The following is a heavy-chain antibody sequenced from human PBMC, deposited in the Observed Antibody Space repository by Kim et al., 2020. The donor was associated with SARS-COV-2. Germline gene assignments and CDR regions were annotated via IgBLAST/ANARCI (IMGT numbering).Heavy chain of an antibody. Sequence: PGGSLRLSCAASEFTFKTYAMSWVRQAPGKGLEWVSGITYGGDKTVYADSVRGRFTISRDNSKNTLYLQMDSLRVDDTAIYYCAKVTSGSSGWFEYLQQWGQGTLVTVSS. D-gene: IGHD6-19*01. CDR1: EFTFKTYA. CDR2: ITYGGDKT. CDR3: AKVTSGSSGWFEYLQQ. J-gene: IGHJ1*01. V-gene: IGHV3-23*01.